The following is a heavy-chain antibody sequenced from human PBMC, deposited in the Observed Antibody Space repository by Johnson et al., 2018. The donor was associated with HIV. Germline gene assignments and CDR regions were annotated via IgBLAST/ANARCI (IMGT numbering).Heavy chain of an antibody. D-gene: IGHD3-22*01. V-gene: IGHV3-66*01. CDR1: GFTVSSNY. J-gene: IGHJ3*01. CDR3: VRRFYDSSAFDV. Sequence: MLLVESGGGVVQPGGSLRLSCAASGFTVSSNYMSWVRQAPGKGLEWVSVIYSGDSTYYADSVKGRFTISRDNSRNTLFLQMNSLRAEDTAMYFCVRRFYDSSAFDVWGQGTLVTVSS. CDR2: IYSGDST.